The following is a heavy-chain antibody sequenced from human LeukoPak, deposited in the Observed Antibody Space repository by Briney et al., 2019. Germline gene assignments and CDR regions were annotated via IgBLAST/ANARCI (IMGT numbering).Heavy chain of an antibody. D-gene: IGHD2-2*01. J-gene: IGHJ3*02. V-gene: IGHV4-34*01. Sequence: SETLSLTCAVYGGSFSGYYWSWIRQPPGKGLEWIGEINHSGSTNYNPSLKSRVTISVDTSKNQVSLKLSSVTAADTAVYYCARVVPAAKRGGAFDIWGQGTMVTVSS. CDR3: ARVVPAAKRGGAFDI. CDR1: GGSFSGYY. CDR2: INHSGST.